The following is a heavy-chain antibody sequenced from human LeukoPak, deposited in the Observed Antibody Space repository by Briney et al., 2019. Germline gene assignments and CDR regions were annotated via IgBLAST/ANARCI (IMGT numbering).Heavy chain of an antibody. CDR3: ARDFFYSGNVVVPAAQYYMDV. J-gene: IGHJ6*03. CDR2: INPSGGST. D-gene: IGHD2-2*01. V-gene: IGHV1-46*01. CDR1: GYSFSGHY. Sequence: ASVKVSCKASGYSFSGHYMHWVRQAPGQGLEWMGIINPSGGSTSYAQKFQGRVTMTRDMSTSTVYMELSSLRSEDTAVYYCARDFFYSGNVVVPAAQYYMDVWGKGTTVTVSS.